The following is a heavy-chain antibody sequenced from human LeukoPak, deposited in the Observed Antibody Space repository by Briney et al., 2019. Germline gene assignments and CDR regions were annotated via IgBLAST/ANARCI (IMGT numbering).Heavy chain of an antibody. CDR2: ISGSGGST. CDR3: ARAGRVLSSGPGG. Sequence: GGSLRLSCAASGFTFSSYAMSWVRQAPGKGLEWVSAISGSGGSTYYADSVKGRFTTSRDNSKNTLYLQMNSLRAEDTAVYYCARAGRVLSSGPGGWGQGTLVTVSS. D-gene: IGHD6-19*01. V-gene: IGHV3-23*01. CDR1: GFTFSSYA. J-gene: IGHJ4*02.